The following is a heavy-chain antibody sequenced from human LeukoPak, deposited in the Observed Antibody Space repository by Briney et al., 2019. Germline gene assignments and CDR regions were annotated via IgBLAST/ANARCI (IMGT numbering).Heavy chain of an antibody. D-gene: IGHD1-1*01. CDR3: ARVAKERVGGVYYFDY. J-gene: IGHJ4*02. CDR2: IGTAGDT. CDR1: GFTFSDYD. V-gene: IGHV3-13*01. Sequence: GGSLRLSCAASGFTFSDYDMHWVRQATGKGLEWVSSIGTAGDTYYTGSVKGRFTISRENTKNSLYLQMNSLRAGDTAVYYCARVAKERVGGVYYFDYWGQGTLVTVSS.